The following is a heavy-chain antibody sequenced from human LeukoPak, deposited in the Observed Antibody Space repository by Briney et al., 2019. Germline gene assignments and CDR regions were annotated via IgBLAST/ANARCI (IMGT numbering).Heavy chain of an antibody. D-gene: IGHD6-13*01. CDR3: ARRSGYSSSWYDY. Sequence: GESLKISCNGSGYSFTSYWIGWVRQMPGKGLEWMAIIFPRDSNTKYSPSFQGQVTISADKSISTAYLQWSSLKASDTAMYYCARRSGYSSSWYDYWGQETLVTVSS. V-gene: IGHV5-51*01. J-gene: IGHJ4*02. CDR2: IFPRDSNT. CDR1: GYSFTSYW.